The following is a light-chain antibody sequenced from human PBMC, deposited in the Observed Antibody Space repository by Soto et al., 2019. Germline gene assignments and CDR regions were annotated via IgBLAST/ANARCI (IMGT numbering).Light chain of an antibody. CDR3: CSYADISTLV. J-gene: IGLJ2*01. Sequence: QSVLTQHASVSGSPGQSITISCTGTSSDVGSYDLVSWYQQHPGKAPKLMISEVSKRPSGVSNRFSGSKSGNTASLTISGLQAEDEADYYCCSYADISTLVFGGGTKLTV. CDR1: SSDVGSYDL. V-gene: IGLV2-23*02. CDR2: EVS.